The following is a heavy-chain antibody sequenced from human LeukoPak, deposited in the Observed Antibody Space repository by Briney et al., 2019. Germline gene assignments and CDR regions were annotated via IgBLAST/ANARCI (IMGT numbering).Heavy chain of an antibody. CDR2: INHSGST. D-gene: IGHD4-17*01. J-gene: IGHJ1*01. V-gene: IGHV4-34*01. CDR3: ARPTTVTTHYFQH. CDR1: GGSFSGYY. Sequence: SETLSPTCAVYGGSFSGYYWSWIRQPPGKGLERIGEINHSGSTNYNPSLKSRVTISVDTSKNQLSLKLSSVTAADTAVYYCARPTTVTTHYFQHWGQGTLVTVSS.